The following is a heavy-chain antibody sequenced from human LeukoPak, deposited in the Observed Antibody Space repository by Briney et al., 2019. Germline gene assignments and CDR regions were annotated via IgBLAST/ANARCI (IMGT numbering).Heavy chain of an antibody. Sequence: SETLSLTCTVSGGSISSYYWSWIRQPPGKGLEWIGYIYYSGSTNYNPSLKSRVTISVDTSKNQFSLKLSSVTAADTAVYYCARVTRYGAYMDVWGKGTTVTISS. V-gene: IGHV4-59*01. J-gene: IGHJ6*03. CDR1: GGSISSYY. CDR3: ARVTRYGAYMDV. CDR2: IYYSGST. D-gene: IGHD3-9*01.